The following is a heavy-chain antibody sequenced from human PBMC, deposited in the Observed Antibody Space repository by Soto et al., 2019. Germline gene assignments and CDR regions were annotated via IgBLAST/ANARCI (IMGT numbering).Heavy chain of an antibody. D-gene: IGHD3-16*01. CDR3: ARKGLGGSDYYYGLDV. CDR1: GYTFTSYG. V-gene: IGHV1-18*04. CDR2: ISAYNGNT. J-gene: IGHJ6*02. Sequence: VKVSCKVSGYTFTSYGVTWVRQAPGQGLEWMGWISAYNGNTNYAQKLQGRVTMTTDTSTSTAYMELRSLRSDDTAVYYCARKGLGGSDYYYGLDVWGQGTTVTVSS.